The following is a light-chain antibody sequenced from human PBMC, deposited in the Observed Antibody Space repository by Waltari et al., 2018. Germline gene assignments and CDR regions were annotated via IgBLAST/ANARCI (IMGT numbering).Light chain of an antibody. CDR1: PSNTGAGYD. J-gene: IGLJ3*02. CDR3: QSYDSGLNVWV. V-gene: IGLV1-40*01. CDR2: NNS. Sequence: QSVLTQPPAVSGAPGHRVTISCSGGPSNTGAGYDVHWYQQLPGAAPKLLISNNSNRPSGVPDRFSGSRSATSASLAITGLQAEDEAEYYCQSYDSGLNVWVFGGGTKVSVL.